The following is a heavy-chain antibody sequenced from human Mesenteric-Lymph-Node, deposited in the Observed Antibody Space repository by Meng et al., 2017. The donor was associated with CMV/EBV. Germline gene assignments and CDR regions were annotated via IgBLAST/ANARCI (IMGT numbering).Heavy chain of an antibody. CDR2: ISSSSSYI. J-gene: IGHJ4*02. V-gene: IGHV3-21*01. Sequence: GESLKISCAASGFIFDKYGMHWVRQAPGKGLEWVSSISSSSSYIYYADSVKGRFTISRDNAKNSLYLQMNSLRAEDTAVYYCARDVGEQTGTTAFDYWGQGTLVTVSS. CDR1: GFIFDKYG. CDR3: ARDVGEQTGTTAFDY. D-gene: IGHD1-7*01.